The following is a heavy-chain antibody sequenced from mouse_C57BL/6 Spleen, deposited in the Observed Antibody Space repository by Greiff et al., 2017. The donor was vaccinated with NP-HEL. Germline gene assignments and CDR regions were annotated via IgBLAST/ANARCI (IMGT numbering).Heavy chain of an antibody. Sequence: LVESGAELVKPGASVKLSCKASGYTFTEYTIHWVKQRSGQGLEWIGWFYPGSGSIKYNEKFKDKATLTADKSSSTVYMELSRLTSEDSAVYFCARHEDRDGYLYYYAMDYWGQGTSVTVSS. CDR1: GYTFTEYT. CDR3: ARHEDRDGYLYYYAMDY. CDR2: FYPGSGSI. V-gene: IGHV1-62-2*01. J-gene: IGHJ4*01. D-gene: IGHD2-3*01.